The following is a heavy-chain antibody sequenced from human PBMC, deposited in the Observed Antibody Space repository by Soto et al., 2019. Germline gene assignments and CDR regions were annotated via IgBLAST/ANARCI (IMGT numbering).Heavy chain of an antibody. V-gene: IGHV3-30-3*01. CDR1: GFTFSSYA. CDR2: ISYDGSNK. D-gene: IGHD3-10*01. Sequence: LRLSCAASGFTFSSYAMHRVRQAPGKGLEWVAVISYDGSNKYYADSVKGRFTISSDNSKNTLYLQMNSLRAEDTAVYYCARTMVRGWVYYYGMDVWGQGTTVTVSS. CDR3: ARTMVRGWVYYYGMDV. J-gene: IGHJ6*02.